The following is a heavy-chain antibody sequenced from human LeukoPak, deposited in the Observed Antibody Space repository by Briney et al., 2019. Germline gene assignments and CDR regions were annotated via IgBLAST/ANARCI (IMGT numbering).Heavy chain of an antibody. CDR3: AKDLGYCSSTSCYLVYSDAFDI. V-gene: IGHV3-23*01. J-gene: IGHJ3*02. CDR2: ISGSGGST. CDR1: GFTFNNYG. Sequence: GGSLRLSCSASGFTFNNYGMSWVRQAPGKGLEWVSAISGSGGSTYYADSVKGRFTISRDNSKNTLYLQMNSLRAEDTAVYYCAKDLGYCSSTSCYLVYSDAFDIWGQGTMVIVSS. D-gene: IGHD2-2*01.